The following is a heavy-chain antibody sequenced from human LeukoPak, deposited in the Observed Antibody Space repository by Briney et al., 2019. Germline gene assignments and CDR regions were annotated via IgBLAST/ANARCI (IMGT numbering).Heavy chain of an antibody. CDR3: ARYYDFWSGYYYFDY. CDR2: IYYSGST. Sequence: PSETLSLTCTVSGGSISSYCWSWIRQPPGKGLEWIGYIYYSGSTNYNPSLKSRVTISVDTSKNQFSLKLSSVTAADTAVYYCARYYDFWSGYYYFDYWGQGTLVTVPS. D-gene: IGHD3-3*01. CDR1: GGSISSYC. J-gene: IGHJ4*02. V-gene: IGHV4-59*01.